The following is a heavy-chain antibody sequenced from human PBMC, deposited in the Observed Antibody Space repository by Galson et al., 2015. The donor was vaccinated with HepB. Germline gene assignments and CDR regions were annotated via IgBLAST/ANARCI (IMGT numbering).Heavy chain of an antibody. CDR2: ISYDGSNK. Sequence: SLRLSCAVSGFTFSSYTMNWVRQAPGKGLEWVAVISYDGSNKYYADSVKGRFTISRDNSKNTLYLQMNSLRAEDTAVYYCARGLNSGWDGTSWFDPWGQGTLSPSPQ. J-gene: IGHJ5*02. CDR1: GFTFSSYT. V-gene: IGHV3-30-3*01. CDR3: ARGLNSGWDGTSWFDP. D-gene: IGHD6-19*01.